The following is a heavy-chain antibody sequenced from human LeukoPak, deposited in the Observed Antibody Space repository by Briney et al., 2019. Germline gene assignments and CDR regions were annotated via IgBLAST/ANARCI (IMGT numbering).Heavy chain of an antibody. D-gene: IGHD2-2*01. Sequence: GRSLRLSCAASGFTFSSYGMHWVRQAPGKGLDGVAVIWYDGSNKYYADSVKGRFTISRDNSKNTLYLQMNSLRAEDTAVYYCARERYCSSTSCLLYYYYYMDVWGKGTTVTVSS. CDR1: GFTFSSYG. V-gene: IGHV3-33*01. CDR2: IWYDGSNK. CDR3: ARERYCSSTSCLLYYYYYMDV. J-gene: IGHJ6*03.